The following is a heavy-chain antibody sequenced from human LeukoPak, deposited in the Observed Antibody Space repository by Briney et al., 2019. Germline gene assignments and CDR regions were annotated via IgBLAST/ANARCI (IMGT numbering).Heavy chain of an antibody. J-gene: IGHJ4*02. Sequence: GGSLRLSCAASGFTFSSYAMSWVSQAPGKALEWVSAISGSGGSTYYADSVKGRFTISRDNSKNTLYLQMNSLRAEDTAVYYCASLTYYYDSSGYSSNDYWGQGTLVTVSS. CDR1: GFTFSSYA. CDR2: ISGSGGST. D-gene: IGHD3-22*01. V-gene: IGHV3-23*01. CDR3: ASLTYYYDSSGYSSNDY.